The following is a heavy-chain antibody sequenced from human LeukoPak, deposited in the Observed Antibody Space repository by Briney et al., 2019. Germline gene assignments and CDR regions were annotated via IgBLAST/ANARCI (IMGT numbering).Heavy chain of an antibody. V-gene: IGHV3-15*01. CDR3: TTAMKNTVTTVHY. D-gene: IGHD4-11*01. J-gene: IGHJ4*02. CDR2: IKSKTDGGTT. CDR1: GFTFSNAW. Sequence: GSLRLSCAASGFTFSNAWMSWVRQAPGKGLEWVGRIKSKTDGGTTDYAAPVKGRFSISRDDSKNTLYLQMNSLKTEDTAIYYCTTAMKNTVTTVHYWGQGTLVTVSS.